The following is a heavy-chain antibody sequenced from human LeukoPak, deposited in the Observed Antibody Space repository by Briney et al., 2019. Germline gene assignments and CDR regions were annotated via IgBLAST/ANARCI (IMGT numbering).Heavy chain of an antibody. CDR2: ISSSGSTI. Sequence: GGSLRLSCAASGFTFSSYEMNWVRQAPGKGLEWVSYISSSGSTIYYADSVKGRFTISRDNAKNSLSLQMNSLRAEDTAVYYCARFPLAPYYYYMDVWGKGTTVTVSS. CDR3: ARFPLAPYYYYMDV. V-gene: IGHV3-48*03. J-gene: IGHJ6*03. CDR1: GFTFSSYE.